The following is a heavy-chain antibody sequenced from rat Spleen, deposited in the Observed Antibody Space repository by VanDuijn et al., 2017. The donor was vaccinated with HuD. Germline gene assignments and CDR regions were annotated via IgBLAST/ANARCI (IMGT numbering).Heavy chain of an antibody. J-gene: IGHJ3*01. V-gene: IGHV5-29*01. D-gene: IGHD1-11*01. Sequence: EVQLVESGGGLVQPGRSLKLSCAASGFTFSRSAMAWVRQAPTKGLEWVATISYDGSSTYYRDSVKGRYTISRDNAKSTLYLQMDSLRSEDTATYYCATHEGSAGFAFWGQGTLVTVSS. CDR1: GFTFSRSA. CDR3: ATHEGSAGFAF. CDR2: ISYDGSST.